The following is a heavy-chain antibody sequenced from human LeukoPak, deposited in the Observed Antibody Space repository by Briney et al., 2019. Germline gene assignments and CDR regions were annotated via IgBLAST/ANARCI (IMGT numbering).Heavy chain of an antibody. J-gene: IGHJ5*02. CDR2: IYYSGST. D-gene: IGHD3-10*01. V-gene: IGHV4-59*01. CDR3: ARVYYYGSGSYGFDP. CDR1: GGSISSYY. Sequence: SETLSLTCTASGGSISSYYWSWIRQPPRKGLEWIGYIYYSGSTNYNPSLKSRVTISVDTSKNQFSLKLSSVTAADTAVYYCARVYYYGSGSYGFDPWGQGTLVTVSS.